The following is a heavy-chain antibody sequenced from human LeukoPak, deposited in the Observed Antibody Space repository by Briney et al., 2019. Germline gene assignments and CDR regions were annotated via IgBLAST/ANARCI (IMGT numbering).Heavy chain of an antibody. CDR1: GGSFSGYY. Sequence: SETLSLTCAVSGGSFSGYYWSWIRQPPGKGLEWIGEINHSGSTNYNPSLKSRVTISVDTSKNQFSLKLSSVTAADTAVYYCARVRGWRGCFDYWGQGTLVTVSS. V-gene: IGHV4-34*01. D-gene: IGHD2-15*01. J-gene: IGHJ4*02. CDR3: ARVRGWRGCFDY. CDR2: INHSGST.